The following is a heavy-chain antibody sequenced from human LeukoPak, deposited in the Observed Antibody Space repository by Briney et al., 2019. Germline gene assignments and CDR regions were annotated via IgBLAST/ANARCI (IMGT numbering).Heavy chain of an antibody. CDR1: ELTVSTNY. J-gene: IGHJ4*02. D-gene: IGHD5-18*01. V-gene: IGHV3-66*01. CDR3: ASGRLNIYGDS. Sequence: GGSLRLSCAASELTVSTNYMSWVRQAPGKGLEWVSVIYSDGTTYYADSVKGRFTISRDNSKNTLHLQMNSLRPEDTAVYFCASGRLNIYGDSWGQGTLVTVSS. CDR2: IYSDGTT.